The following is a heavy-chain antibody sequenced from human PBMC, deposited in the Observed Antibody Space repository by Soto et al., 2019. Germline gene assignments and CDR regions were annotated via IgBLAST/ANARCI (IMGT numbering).Heavy chain of an antibody. Sequence: EVQLVESGGGLVQPGGSLRLSCAASGFTFSSNWMHWVRQIPGKGLVWVSAISGSGGSTYYADSVKGRFTISRDNSKNTLYLQMNSLRAEDTAVYYCAKPVSYYDILTGYSPYWYFDLWGRGTLVTVSS. CDR1: GFTFSSNW. J-gene: IGHJ2*01. V-gene: IGHV3-23*04. CDR2: ISGSGGST. CDR3: AKPVSYYDILTGYSPYWYFDL. D-gene: IGHD3-9*01.